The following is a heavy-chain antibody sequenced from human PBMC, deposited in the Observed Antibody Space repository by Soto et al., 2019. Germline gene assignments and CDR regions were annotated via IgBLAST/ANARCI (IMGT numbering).Heavy chain of an antibody. J-gene: IGHJ4*02. Sequence: QVHLVQSGAEVKKPGASVKVSCKGSGYAFTTYGITWVRQAPGQGLEWMGWISAHNGNTNYAQKLQGRVTVTRDTSQSTAYMELRGLRSDGTAGYFCGGGRYGDYWGQGALVTVSS. CDR2: ISAHNGNT. V-gene: IGHV1-18*01. CDR1: GYAFTTYG. CDR3: GGGRYGDY. D-gene: IGHD1-1*01.